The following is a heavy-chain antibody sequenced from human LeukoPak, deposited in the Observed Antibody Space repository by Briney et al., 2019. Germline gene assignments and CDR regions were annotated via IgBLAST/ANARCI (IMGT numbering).Heavy chain of an antibody. Sequence: SETLSLTCAVYGESLNSYYWSWIRQPPGKGLEWIGYIYYSGSTNYNPSLKSRVTISVDTSKNQFSLKLSSVTAADTAVYYCARHRGLYSSGWYLIDWGQGTLVTVSS. CDR1: GESLNSYY. CDR3: ARHRGLYSSGWYLID. CDR2: IYYSGST. J-gene: IGHJ4*02. D-gene: IGHD6-19*01. V-gene: IGHV4-59*01.